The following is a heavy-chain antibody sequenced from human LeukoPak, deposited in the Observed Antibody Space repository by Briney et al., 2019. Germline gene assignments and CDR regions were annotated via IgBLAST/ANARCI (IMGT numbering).Heavy chain of an antibody. Sequence: GSAISGSGGSTYYADSVKGRVTISRDNSKNTLYLQMNSLRAEDTAVYYCAIDTGYQLPLDYWGQGTLVTVSS. V-gene: IGHV3-23*01. D-gene: IGHD2-2*01. CDR3: AIDTGYQLPLDY. CDR2: ISGSGGST. J-gene: IGHJ4*02.